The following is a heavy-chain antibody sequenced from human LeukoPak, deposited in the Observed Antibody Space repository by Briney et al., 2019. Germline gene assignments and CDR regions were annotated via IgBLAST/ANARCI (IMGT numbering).Heavy chain of an antibody. CDR3: ARVPSMTTVTARTLFDY. Sequence: GGSLRLSCAASGFTFSSYSMNWVRQAPGKGLEWVSSISSSSSYIYYADSVKGRFTISRDNAKNSLYLQMNSLRAEDTAVCYCARVPSMTTVTARTLFDYWGQGTLVTVS. D-gene: IGHD4-11*01. J-gene: IGHJ4*02. V-gene: IGHV3-21*01. CDR1: GFTFSSYS. CDR2: ISSSSSYI.